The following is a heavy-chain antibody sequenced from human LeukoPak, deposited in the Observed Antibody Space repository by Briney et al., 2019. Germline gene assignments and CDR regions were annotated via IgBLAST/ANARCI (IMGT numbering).Heavy chain of an antibody. V-gene: IGHV1-2*02. CDR2: INPKTGDR. Sequence: ASVKVSCKASGYNFSNYYMHWVRQAPGQGLEWMGWINPKTGDRKYAQNFQGRVTMTRDTSISTVYMELSRLSLDDTAVYYCARDEYCSGGNCPGDFQYWGQGTLVTVSS. CDR3: ARDEYCSGGNCPGDFQY. D-gene: IGHD2-15*01. J-gene: IGHJ1*01. CDR1: GYNFSNYY.